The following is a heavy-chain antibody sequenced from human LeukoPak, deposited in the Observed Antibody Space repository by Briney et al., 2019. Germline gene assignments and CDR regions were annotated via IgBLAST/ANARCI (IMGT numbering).Heavy chain of an antibody. CDR2: IYSSAYI. J-gene: IGHJ1*01. CDR3: ASQDVLHNGAHWVHLQH. Sequence: GGSLRLSCAASGFIVSNNYMTWVRQAPGKGLEWVSIIYSSAYIYYSDSVKGRFTISRDNSKNTLYLQMNSLRAEDTAVYYCASQDVLHNGAHWVHLQHWGQGTLVTVSS. V-gene: IGHV3-53*01. CDR1: GFIVSNNY. D-gene: IGHD2-8*01.